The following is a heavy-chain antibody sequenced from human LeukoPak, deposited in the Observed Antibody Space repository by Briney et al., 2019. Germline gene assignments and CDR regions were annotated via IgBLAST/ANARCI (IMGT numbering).Heavy chain of an antibody. D-gene: IGHD4-23*01. CDR2: IYDSGST. V-gene: IGHV4-61*05. CDR1: SGSISSSSYY. Sequence: SETLSLTCTVSSGSISSSSYYWGWIRQPPGKGLEWIGYIYDSGSTNYNPSLKSRVTISVDTSKNQFSLKLSSVTAADTAVYYCARLLRWPKYYIDYWGQGTLVTVSS. J-gene: IGHJ4*02. CDR3: ARLLRWPKYYIDY.